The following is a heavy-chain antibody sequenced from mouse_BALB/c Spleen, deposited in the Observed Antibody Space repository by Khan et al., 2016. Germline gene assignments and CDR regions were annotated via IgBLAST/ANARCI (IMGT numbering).Heavy chain of an antibody. CDR1: GYTFTSYW. J-gene: IGHJ2*01. D-gene: IGHD2-4*01. V-gene: IGHV1-87*01. Sequence: QVQLQQSGAELARPGASVKLSCKASGYTFTSYWMQWVKQRPGQGLEWIGAIYPGDGDTRYTQKFKGKATLTADKSSSTAYVQLSSLASEDSAVYYCARGNSYYDYDYWGQGTTLTVSS. CDR3: ARGNSYYDYDY. CDR2: IYPGDGDT.